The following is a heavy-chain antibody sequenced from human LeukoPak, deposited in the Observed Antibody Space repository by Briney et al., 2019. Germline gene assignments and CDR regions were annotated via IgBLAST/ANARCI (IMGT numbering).Heavy chain of an antibody. CDR3: ARDRDYGSGREPDY. CDR2: INSDGSST. V-gene: IGHV3-74*01. J-gene: IGHJ4*02. Sequence: GGSLRLSCAASGITFSSYWMHWVRQAPGKGLVWVSRINSDGSSTSYADSVKGRFTISRDNAKNTLYLQMNSLRAEDTAVYYCARDRDYGSGREPDYWGQGTLVTVSS. CDR1: GITFSSYW. D-gene: IGHD3-10*01.